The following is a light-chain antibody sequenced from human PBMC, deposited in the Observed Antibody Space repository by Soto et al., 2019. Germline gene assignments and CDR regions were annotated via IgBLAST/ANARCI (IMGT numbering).Light chain of an antibody. CDR1: QYINTR. CDR2: QTS. J-gene: IGKJ1*01. V-gene: IGKV3-20*01. Sequence: EIVLTQSPATLSSFPGDRVTLSCRASQYINTRLAWYQHRPGQAPRLLIYQTSIRAAGIPDRFSGSGSGADFTLTISRLEPEDFAVYYCQQYGSSRWTFGQGTKVDIK. CDR3: QQYGSSRWT.